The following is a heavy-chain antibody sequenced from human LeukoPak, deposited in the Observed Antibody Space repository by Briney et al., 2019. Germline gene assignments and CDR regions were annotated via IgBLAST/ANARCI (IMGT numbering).Heavy chain of an antibody. J-gene: IGHJ4*02. CDR1: GYTLTELS. CDR2: FDPEDGET. CDR3: ATSRAVAGAFDY. V-gene: IGHV1-24*01. D-gene: IGHD6-19*01. Sequence: ASVKVSCKVSGYTLTELSMHWVRQAPGKGREWMGGFDPEDGETIYAQKFQGRVTMTEDTSTDTAYMELSSLRSEDTAVYYCATSRAVAGAFDYWGQGTLVTVSS.